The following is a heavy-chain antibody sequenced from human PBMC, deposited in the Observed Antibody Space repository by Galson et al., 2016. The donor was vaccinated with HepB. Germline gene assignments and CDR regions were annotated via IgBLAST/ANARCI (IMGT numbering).Heavy chain of an antibody. J-gene: IGHJ6*01. Sequence: SLRLSCAASGFTLTSYWIHWVRQVPGEGLVWVSRINSDGSSTHYADSVKGRFTISRDNAKNTVYLQMNSLRVEDTAVYYCARVGVIPYYYYGMDVWSQGTMVIASS. CDR3: ARVGVIPYYYYGMDV. D-gene: IGHD3-10*01. CDR2: INSDGSST. CDR1: GFTLTSYW. V-gene: IGHV3-74*01.